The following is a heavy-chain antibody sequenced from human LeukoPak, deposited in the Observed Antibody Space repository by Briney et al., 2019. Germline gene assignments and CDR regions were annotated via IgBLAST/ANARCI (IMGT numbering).Heavy chain of an antibody. Sequence: SQTLSLTCTVSGGSISSGGYYWSWLRQHPGKGLEWIGYIYYSGSTYYNPSLKSRVTISVDTSKNQFSLKLSSVTAADTAVYYCARARVAGQYYYYYGMDVWGQGTTVTVSS. D-gene: IGHD6-19*01. CDR2: IYYSGST. J-gene: IGHJ6*02. V-gene: IGHV4-31*03. CDR3: ARARVAGQYYYYYGMDV. CDR1: GGSISSGGYY.